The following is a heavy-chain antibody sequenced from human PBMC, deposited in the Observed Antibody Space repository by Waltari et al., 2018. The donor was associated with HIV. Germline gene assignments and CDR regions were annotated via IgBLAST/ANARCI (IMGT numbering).Heavy chain of an antibody. V-gene: IGHV3-20*01. J-gene: IGHJ4*02. CDR2: INWNGGST. D-gene: IGHD3-22*01. CDR1: GFTFGGYG. Sequence: EVQLVESGGGVVRPGGSLRLSCVASGFTFGGYGMSWVRQAPGKGVEWVSGINWNGGSTGYADSVKGRFTIARDNAKNSLYLQMNSLRAEDTALYHCARNKNYDSSGYEYYFDYWGQGTLVTVSS. CDR3: ARNKNYDSSGYEYYFDY.